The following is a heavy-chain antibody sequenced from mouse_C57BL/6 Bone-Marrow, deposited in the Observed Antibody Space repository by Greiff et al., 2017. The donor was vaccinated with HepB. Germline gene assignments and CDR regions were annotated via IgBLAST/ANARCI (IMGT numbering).Heavy chain of an antibody. CDR2: IHPNSGST. Sequence: VQLQQSGAELVKPGASVKLSCKASGYTFTSYWMHWVKQRPGQGLEWIGMIHPNSGSTNYNEKFKSKATLTVDKSSSTAYMQLSSLTSEDSAVYYCAPGSSPYWYFDVWGTGTTVTVSS. J-gene: IGHJ1*03. V-gene: IGHV1-64*01. CDR3: APGSSPYWYFDV. D-gene: IGHD1-1*01. CDR1: GYTFTSYW.